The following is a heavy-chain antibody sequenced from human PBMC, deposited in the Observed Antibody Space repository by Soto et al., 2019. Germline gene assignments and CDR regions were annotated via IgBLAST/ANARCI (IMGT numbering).Heavy chain of an antibody. D-gene: IGHD3-10*01. V-gene: IGHV4-39*01. CDR1: GGSVSSGGNY. CDR3: ARGLSTPSSAGV. Sequence: QLQLQESGPGLVKASETLSLTCAVSGGSVSSGGNYWGWIRQSPGKGLEWIGSVHDTGTTHYNPSLTSRVTISVDTSKNQFSLNVNSVTAAVTAVYYCARGLSTPSSAGVWGQGTLVTVSS. CDR2: VHDTGTT. J-gene: IGHJ4*02.